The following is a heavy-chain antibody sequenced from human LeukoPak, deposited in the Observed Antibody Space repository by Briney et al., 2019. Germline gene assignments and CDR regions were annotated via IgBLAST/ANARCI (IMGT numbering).Heavy chain of an antibody. D-gene: IGHD2-15*01. J-gene: IGHJ3*02. CDR1: GYTLTELS. CDR2: FDPEDGET. V-gene: IGHV1-24*01. CDR3: AREDMGQNNPYCSGGSCYLGAFDI. Sequence: ASVKVSCKVSGYTLTELSMHWVRQAPGKGLEWMGGFDPEDGETICAQKFQGRVTMTEDTSTDTAYMELRSLRSDDTAVYYCAREDMGQNNPYCSGGSCYLGAFDIWGQGTMVTVSS.